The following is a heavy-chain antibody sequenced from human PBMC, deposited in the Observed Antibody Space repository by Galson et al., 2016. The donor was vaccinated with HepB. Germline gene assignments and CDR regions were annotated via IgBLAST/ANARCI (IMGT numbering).Heavy chain of an antibody. CDR3: AGDRIDGCTETNWFDP. V-gene: IGHV3-53*01. D-gene: IGHD5-24*01. J-gene: IGHJ5*02. Sequence: SLRLSCAVSGFSVSKIYMTWVRQAPGKGLEWVSVIYTGGRTYYADSVKGRFTISRDNSKNTLYLQMNSLRVEDTAVYYCAGDRIDGCTETNWFDPGGQGTLVTVSS. CDR1: GFSVSKIY. CDR2: IYTGGRT.